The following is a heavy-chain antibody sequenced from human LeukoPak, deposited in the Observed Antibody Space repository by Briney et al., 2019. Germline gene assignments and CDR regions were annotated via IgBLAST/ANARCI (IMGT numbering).Heavy chain of an antibody. CDR2: IYPGDSDT. CDR1: GYSFSTYW. J-gene: IGHJ1*01. D-gene: IGHD5-12*01. CDR3: ARDTERPRRGYPNFQH. V-gene: IGHV5-51*01. Sequence: PGESLKISCKGSGYSFSTYWIGWVRQMPGKGLEWMAIIYPGDSDTRYSPSFQGQVIISADKSISTAYLQWSSLKASDTAMYYCARDTERPRRGYPNFQHWGQGTLVTVSS.